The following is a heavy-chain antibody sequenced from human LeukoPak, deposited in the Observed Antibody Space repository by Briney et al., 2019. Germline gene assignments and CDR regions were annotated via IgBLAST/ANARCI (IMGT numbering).Heavy chain of an antibody. V-gene: IGHV1-2*02. CDR2: INPNSGGT. CDR3: ARGRLGYCSGGSCYFDY. J-gene: IGHJ4*02. CDR1: GYTFTGYY. D-gene: IGHD2-15*01. Sequence: ASVKVSCKASGYTFTGYYMHWVRQAPGQGLEWMGWINPNSGGTNYAQKFQGRVTMTRDTSISTAYMELSSLRSEDTAVYYCARGRLGYCSGGSCYFDYWGQGTLVTVSS.